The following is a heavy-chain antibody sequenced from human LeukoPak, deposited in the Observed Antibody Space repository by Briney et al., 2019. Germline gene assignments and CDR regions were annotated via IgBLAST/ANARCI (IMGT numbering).Heavy chain of an antibody. J-gene: IGHJ4*02. V-gene: IGHV4-31*03. CDR2: IYYSGST. CDR1: GGSISSGGYY. D-gene: IGHD1-1*01. Sequence: PSQTLSLTCTVSGGSISSGGYYWSWIRQHPGKGLEWIGYIYYSGSTYYNPSLKSRVTISVDTSKNQFSLKLSSVTAADTAVYYCARGWDDDTSLGFDYWGQGTLVTVSS. CDR3: ARGWDDDTSLGFDY.